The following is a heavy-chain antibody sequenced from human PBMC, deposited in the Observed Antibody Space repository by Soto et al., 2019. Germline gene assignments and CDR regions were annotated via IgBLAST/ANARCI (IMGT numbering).Heavy chain of an antibody. CDR2: IYYSGST. V-gene: IGHV4-59*01. CDR1: GGSISSYY. Sequence: SETLSLNRTVCGGSISSYYWSWIRQPPGKGLEWIGYIYYSGSTNYNPSLKSRVTISVDTSKNQFFLKLSSVTAADTAVYYCARGSPMGDFDYWGQGTLVTVSS. CDR3: ARGSPMGDFDY. J-gene: IGHJ4*02.